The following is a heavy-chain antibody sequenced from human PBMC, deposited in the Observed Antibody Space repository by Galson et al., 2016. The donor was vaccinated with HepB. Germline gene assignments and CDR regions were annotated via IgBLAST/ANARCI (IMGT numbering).Heavy chain of an antibody. CDR1: GFSVSRFG. D-gene: IGHD1-26*01. J-gene: IGHJ4*02. V-gene: IGHV3-33*01. CDR2: IWDNERNK. Sequence: SLRLSCAASGFSVSRFGMHWVRQAPGKGLEWVAIIWDNERNKQYTDSVKGRFTISSDSSENRVYLQMNSLSAEDTAVYYCARDSEGGPNDFDYWGQGTLVTVSS. CDR3: ARDSEGGPNDFDY.